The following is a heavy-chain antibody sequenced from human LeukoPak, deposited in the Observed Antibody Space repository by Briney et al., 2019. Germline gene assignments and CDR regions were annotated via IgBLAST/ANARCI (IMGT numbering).Heavy chain of an antibody. V-gene: IGHV4-34*01. CDR3: AAVYYDFWSEGFDI. CDR1: GGSFSGYY. D-gene: IGHD3-3*01. CDR2: INHSGST. J-gene: IGHJ3*02. Sequence: SETLSLTCAVYGGSFSGYYWSWLRQPPGKGLEWIGEINHSGSTNYNPSLKSRVTISVDTSKNQFSLKPSSVTAADTAVYYCAAVYYDFWSEGFDIWGQGTMVTVSS.